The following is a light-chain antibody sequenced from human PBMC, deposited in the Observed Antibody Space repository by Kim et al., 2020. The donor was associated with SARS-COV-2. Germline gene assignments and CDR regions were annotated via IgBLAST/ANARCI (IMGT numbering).Light chain of an antibody. J-gene: IGKJ2*01. V-gene: IGKV3-20*01. CDR3: QQYGSSPYT. CDR1: QSGSSSY. CDR2: GAS. Sequence: WAPGERATHACRASQSGSSSYLAWYQQKPGQAPRLLIYGASSRATGIPDRFSGSGSGTDFTLTISRLEPEDFAVYYCQQYGSSPYTFGQGTKLEI.